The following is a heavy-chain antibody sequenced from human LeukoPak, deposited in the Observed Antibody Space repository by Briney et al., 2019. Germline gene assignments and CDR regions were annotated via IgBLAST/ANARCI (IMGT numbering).Heavy chain of an antibody. Sequence: SETLSLTCTVSGGSFSSGSYYWSWIRQPPGKGLEWIGYIYYSESTNYNPSLKSRVTISVDTSKNQFSLKLSSVTAADTAVYYCARAQTTVTTAGVYYYGMDVWGQGTTVTVSS. CDR1: GGSFSSGSYY. CDR3: ARAQTTVTTAGVYYYGMDV. D-gene: IGHD4-11*01. V-gene: IGHV4-61*01. CDR2: IYYSEST. J-gene: IGHJ6*02.